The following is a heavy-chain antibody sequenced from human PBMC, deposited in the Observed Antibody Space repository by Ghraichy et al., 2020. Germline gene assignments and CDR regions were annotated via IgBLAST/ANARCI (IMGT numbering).Heavy chain of an antibody. CDR2: ITTSSRTI. V-gene: IGHV3-48*02. D-gene: IGHD4-23*01. Sequence: GGSLRLSCVGSGFTFSDYNMNWVRQSPGKVLEWVSFITTSSRTIFYADSVKGRFTISRDNAQNSLYLQMNSLRDEDTAVYYCARASTVVRFYFYAGMDVWGQGTTVTVSS. CDR1: GFTFSDYN. J-gene: IGHJ6*02. CDR3: ARASTVVRFYFYAGMDV.